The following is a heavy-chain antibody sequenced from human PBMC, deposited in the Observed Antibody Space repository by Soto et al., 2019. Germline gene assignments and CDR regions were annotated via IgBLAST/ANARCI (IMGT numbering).Heavy chain of an antibody. J-gene: IGHJ5*02. CDR3: ARGGDYYGSGSDNWFDP. Sequence: SETLSLTCTVSGGSISSYYWSWIRQPLGKGLEWIGYIYYSGSTNYNPSLTSRVTISVDTSKNQFSLKLSSVTAADTAVYYCARGGDYYGSGSDNWFDPWGQGTLVTVS. CDR1: GGSISSYY. D-gene: IGHD3-10*01. CDR2: IYYSGST. V-gene: IGHV4-59*01.